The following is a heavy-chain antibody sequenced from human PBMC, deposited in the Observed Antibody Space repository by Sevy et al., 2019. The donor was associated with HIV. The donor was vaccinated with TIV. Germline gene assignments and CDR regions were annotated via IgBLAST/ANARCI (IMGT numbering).Heavy chain of an antibody. CDR2: ISSTSTYI. V-gene: IGHV3-21*01. Sequence: GGSLRLSCAASGFTLSSYSMNWVRQAPGKGLEWVSSISSTSTYIYYADSVKGRVTISRDKAKNSLFLQMNSVRAEDTAVYYCARGYHYDSSGYYAGDAFDVWDQGTMVTVSS. CDR3: ARGYHYDSSGYYAGDAFDV. J-gene: IGHJ3*01. D-gene: IGHD3-22*01. CDR1: GFTLSSYS.